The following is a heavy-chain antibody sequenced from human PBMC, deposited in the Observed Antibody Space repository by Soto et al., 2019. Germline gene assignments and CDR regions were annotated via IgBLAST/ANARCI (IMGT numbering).Heavy chain of an antibody. D-gene: IGHD3-3*01. CDR3: AKLEVGTIFGVVPAPVDY. CDR2: ISGSGGST. J-gene: IGHJ4*02. Sequence: GPSLRLSCAPSGFTFSSYPMSWVHQAPGKGLEWVSAISGSGGSTYYADSVKGRFTISRDNSKNTLYLQMNSLRAEDTAVYYCAKLEVGTIFGVVPAPVDYWGQGTLVTVSS. CDR1: GFTFSSYP. V-gene: IGHV3-23*01.